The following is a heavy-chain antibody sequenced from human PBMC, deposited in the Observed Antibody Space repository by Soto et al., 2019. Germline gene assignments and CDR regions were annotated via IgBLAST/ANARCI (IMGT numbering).Heavy chain of an antibody. D-gene: IGHD2-21*02. CDR1: GYTFISYD. J-gene: IGHJ4*02. V-gene: IGHV1-8*02. CDR3: ARSVVTALHFDY. Sequence: ASVKVSCKASGYTFISYDINWVRQATGQGLEWMGWMNPNSGNTAYAQKFQGRVTMTRDTSTSTAYMELSSLRSEDTAVYYCARSVVTALHFDYWGQGTPVTVSS. CDR2: MNPNSGNT.